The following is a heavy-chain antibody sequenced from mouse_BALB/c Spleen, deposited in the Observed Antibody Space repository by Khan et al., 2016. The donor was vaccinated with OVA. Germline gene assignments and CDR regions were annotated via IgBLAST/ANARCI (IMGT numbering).Heavy chain of an antibody. V-gene: IGHV1S81*02. CDR3: TRPGYGSFAY. D-gene: IGHD2-2*01. CDR2: INPSSGGT. J-gene: IGHJ3*01. CDR1: GYTFTSYY. Sequence: QVQLKESGAELVKPGASVRLSCKASGYTFTSYYLYWVKQRPGQGLEWIGDINPSSGGTNFNEKFKSKATLTVDKSSSTAYIQLNSLTSEDSAVYYCTRPGYGSFAYWGQGTLVTVSA.